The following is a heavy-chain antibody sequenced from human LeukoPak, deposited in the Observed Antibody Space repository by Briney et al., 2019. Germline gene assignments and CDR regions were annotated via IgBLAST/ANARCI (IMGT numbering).Heavy chain of an antibody. Sequence: GGSLRLSCAASGFTFSSYAMCWVRQAPGKGLEWVSAISCSGGSTYYADSVKGRFTISRDNSKNTLYLQMNSLRAEDTAVYYCARGYCSSTSCYGPLYNWFDPWGQGTLVTVSS. CDR1: GFTFSSYA. V-gene: IGHV3-23*01. CDR2: ISCSGGST. J-gene: IGHJ5*02. D-gene: IGHD2-2*01. CDR3: ARGYCSSTSCYGPLYNWFDP.